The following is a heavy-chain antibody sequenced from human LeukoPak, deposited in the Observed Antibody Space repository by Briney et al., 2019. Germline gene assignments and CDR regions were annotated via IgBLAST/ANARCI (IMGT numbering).Heavy chain of an antibody. CDR1: GFTVSSNY. V-gene: IGHV3-53*01. J-gene: IGHJ4*02. CDR3: ARDIRHDSSGYWYFDN. Sequence: GGSLRLPCAASGFTVSSNYMSWVRQAPGKGLELVSVIYSGGSTYYADSVKGRFTISRDNSKSTLYLQMNSLRAEDTAVYYCARDIRHDSSGYWYFDNWGQGTLVTVSS. CDR2: IYSGGST. D-gene: IGHD3-22*01.